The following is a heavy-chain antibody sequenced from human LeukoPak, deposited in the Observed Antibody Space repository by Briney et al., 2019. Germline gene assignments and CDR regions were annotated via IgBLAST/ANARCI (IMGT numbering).Heavy chain of an antibody. CDR1: RFTFSGSA. Sequence: PGGSLRLSCAAYRFTFSGSAMQWLRQASGKGLEWVGRIRSKANSYATAYAASVKGRFTISRDDSKNTAYLQMNSLKTEDTDVYYCTRVAAAKYNWFDPWGQGTLVTVSS. J-gene: IGHJ5*02. D-gene: IGHD6-13*01. CDR3: TRVAAAKYNWFDP. V-gene: IGHV3-73*01. CDR2: IRSKANSYAT.